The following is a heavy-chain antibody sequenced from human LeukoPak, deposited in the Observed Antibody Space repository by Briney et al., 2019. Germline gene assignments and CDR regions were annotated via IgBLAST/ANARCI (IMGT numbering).Heavy chain of an antibody. CDR3: ARANIVVVPAENWFDP. J-gene: IGHJ5*02. Sequence: SETLSLTCTVSGGSMSSISYYWGWIRQPPGKGLEWIGSMYYSGSTYYNPSLKSRVTISVDTSKNQFSLKLSSVTAADTAVYYCARANIVVVPAENWFDPWGQGTLVTVSS. CDR2: MYYSGST. CDR1: GGSMSSISYY. V-gene: IGHV4-39*07. D-gene: IGHD2-2*01.